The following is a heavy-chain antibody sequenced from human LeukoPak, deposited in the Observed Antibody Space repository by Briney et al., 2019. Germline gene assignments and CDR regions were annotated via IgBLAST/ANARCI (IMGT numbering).Heavy chain of an antibody. CDR1: GFTFSTYA. Sequence: GGSLRLSCAASGFTFSTYAMSWVRQIPGKGLEWVSAISGSDDGTYYADSVKGRFTIYRDNSRNTLYLQMNTLRAEDTAVYYCAKSFRSTSLDYWRQGTLVTVSS. D-gene: IGHD2-2*01. V-gene: IGHV3-23*01. CDR3: AKSFRSTSLDY. J-gene: IGHJ4*02. CDR2: ISGSDDGT.